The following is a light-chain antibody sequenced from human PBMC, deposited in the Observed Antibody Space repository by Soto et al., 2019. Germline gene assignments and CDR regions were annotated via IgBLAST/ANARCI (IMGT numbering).Light chain of an antibody. Sequence: EIVLTQSPATLSVSPGGRATLSCRASQNVMYNLAWYQQKPGQAPRLLVYGASTRATNAPPRFRGSGSGTEFNLTISSLQSDDYATYFCQQYSSWPRTFGEGSRVEIK. CDR3: QQYSSWPRT. CDR1: QNVMYN. J-gene: IGKJ4*02. V-gene: IGKV3-15*01. CDR2: GAS.